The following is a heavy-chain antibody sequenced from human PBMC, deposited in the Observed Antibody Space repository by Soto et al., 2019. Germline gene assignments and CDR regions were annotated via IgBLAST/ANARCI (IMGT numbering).Heavy chain of an antibody. CDR1: GGSISSGGYY. Sequence: QVQLQESGPGLVKPSQTLSLTCTVSGGSISSGGYYWSWIRQHPGKGLEWIGYIYYSGSTYYNPSLKSRVTIAGDTSKNQFSLKLRSVTAADTAVYYCARDVTVTSPYYYYYGMDVWGQGTTVTVSS. V-gene: IGHV4-31*03. D-gene: IGHD4-17*01. CDR2: IYYSGST. CDR3: ARDVTVTSPYYYYYGMDV. J-gene: IGHJ6*02.